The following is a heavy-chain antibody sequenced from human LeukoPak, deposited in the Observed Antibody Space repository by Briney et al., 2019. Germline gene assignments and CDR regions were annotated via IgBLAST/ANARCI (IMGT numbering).Heavy chain of an antibody. CDR1: GFTFSSYG. V-gene: IGHV3-30*18. Sequence: GGSLRLSGAASGFTFSSYGMHWVRQAPGKGLEWVAVISYDGSNKYYADSVKGRFTISRDNSKNTLYLQMNSLRAEDTAVYYCANGIAAAGTLDYWGQGTLVTVSS. J-gene: IGHJ4*02. CDR2: ISYDGSNK. D-gene: IGHD6-13*01. CDR3: ANGIAAAGTLDY.